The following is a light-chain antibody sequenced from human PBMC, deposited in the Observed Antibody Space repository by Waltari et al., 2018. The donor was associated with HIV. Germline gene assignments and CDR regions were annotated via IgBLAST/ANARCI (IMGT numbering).Light chain of an antibody. CDR3: SSFAGTHKL. Sequence: QSALTQSPSASGSPGQSVNISSTGATGDISDYNYVTWYQQHSDRPPKLIIFEVTKRPSGVPDRFSGSKSGNTASLFVSGLQPEDEATYFCSSFAGTHKLFGGGTKLTVL. V-gene: IGLV2-8*01. J-gene: IGLJ2*01. CDR1: TGDISDYNY. CDR2: EVT.